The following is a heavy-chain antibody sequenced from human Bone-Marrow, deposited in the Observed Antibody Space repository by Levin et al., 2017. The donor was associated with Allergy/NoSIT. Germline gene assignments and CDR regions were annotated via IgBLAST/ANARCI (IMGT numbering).Heavy chain of an antibody. CDR1: GGSISSSNW. V-gene: IGHV4-4*02. D-gene: IGHD4-17*01. J-gene: IGHJ4*02. CDR2: IYHSGSS. CDR3: ARKNYGVPWDFDY. Sequence: SETLSLTCAVSGGSISSSNWWSWVRQPPGKGLEWIGEIYHSGSSNYNSSLKSRVTISVDKSKNQFSLKVSSVTAADTAVYYCARKNYGVPWDFDYWGQGTLVTVSS.